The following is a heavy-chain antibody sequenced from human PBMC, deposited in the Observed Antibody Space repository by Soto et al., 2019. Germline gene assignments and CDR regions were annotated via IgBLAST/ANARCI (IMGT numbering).Heavy chain of an antibody. CDR2: ITGSGSSA. CDR3: AKATVTTSYFYGMDV. Sequence: EVQLLESGGGLVQPGGSLRLSCAASGFTFSSFAMNWVRQAPGKGLEWVSAITGSGSSAYFADAMKGRFTISRDNSKKTLYLPMNSLRVADSGVYFCAKATVTTSYFYGMDVRGQGTTVIVSS. D-gene: IGHD4-4*01. J-gene: IGHJ6*02. CDR1: GFTFSSFA. V-gene: IGHV3-23*01.